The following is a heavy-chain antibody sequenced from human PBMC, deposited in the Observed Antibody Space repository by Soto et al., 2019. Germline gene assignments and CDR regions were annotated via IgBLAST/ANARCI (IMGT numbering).Heavy chain of an antibody. CDR3: AKDAPGSGWISDY. Sequence: LRLSCAASGFTFSIYAMSWARQAPGKGLEWVSTIGGSGGGTSYADFVRGRFTISRDNSRNTLYLQMNSLRAEDTAVYYCAKDAPGSGWISDYWGRGTLVTVSS. J-gene: IGHJ4*02. D-gene: IGHD3-22*01. V-gene: IGHV3-23*01. CDR1: GFTFSIYA. CDR2: IGGSGGGT.